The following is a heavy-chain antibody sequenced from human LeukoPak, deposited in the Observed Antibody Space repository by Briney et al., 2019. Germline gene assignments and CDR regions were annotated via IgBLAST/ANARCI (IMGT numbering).Heavy chain of an antibody. CDR2: IRRKTFGGTP. V-gene: IGHV3-49*04. CDR1: GFTFGDYA. Sequence: GGSLRLSCAASGFTFGDYAMSWVRQAPGKGLEWVSFIRRKTFGGTPEYAASVKGRFTISRDDSKSIAYLQMNSLKTEDTAVYYCHVVVPAALPRYYYYYMDVWGKGTTVTVSS. D-gene: IGHD2-2*01. CDR3: HVVVPAALPRYYYYYMDV. J-gene: IGHJ6*03.